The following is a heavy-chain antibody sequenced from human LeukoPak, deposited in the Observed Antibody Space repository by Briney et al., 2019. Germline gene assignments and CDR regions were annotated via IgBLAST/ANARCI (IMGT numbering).Heavy chain of an antibody. CDR3: AKRGVVIRVILVGFHKEAYYFDS. V-gene: IGHV3-23*01. CDR2: INGSGGGT. D-gene: IGHD3-22*01. J-gene: IGHJ4*02. Sequence: PGGSLRLSCAASGITLSNYDMSWVRQAPGKGLEWVAGINGSGGGTHYADSVKGRFTISRDNPKNTLYLQMNNLRAGDTAVYFCAKRGVVIRVILVGFHKEAYYFDSWGQGALVTVSS. CDR1: GITLSNYD.